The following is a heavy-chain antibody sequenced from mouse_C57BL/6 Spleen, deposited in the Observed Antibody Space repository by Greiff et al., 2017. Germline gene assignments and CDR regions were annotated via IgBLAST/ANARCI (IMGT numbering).Heavy chain of an antibody. CDR1: GYTFTSYW. J-gene: IGHJ4*01. CDR2: IHPSDSVT. V-gene: IGHV1-74*01. CDR3: ASWDDAMDY. Sequence: VQLQQPGAELVKPGASVKVSCKASGYTFTSYWMHWVKQRPGQGLEWIGRIHPSDSVTNYKQKLQGKATLSVDKSSSTAYMQLSSLTSEDSAVYYCASWDDAMDYWGQGTSVTVSS. D-gene: IGHD4-1*01.